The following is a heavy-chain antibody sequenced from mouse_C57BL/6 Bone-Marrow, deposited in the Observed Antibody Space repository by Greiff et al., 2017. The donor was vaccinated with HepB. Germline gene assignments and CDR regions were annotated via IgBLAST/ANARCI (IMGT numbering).Heavy chain of an antibody. CDR3: VRITTVWYFDV. J-gene: IGHJ1*03. CDR1: GFSFKTYA. D-gene: IGHD1-1*01. CDR2: IRSKSNNYAT. V-gene: IGHV10-1*01. Sequence: EVQVVESGGGLVQPKGSLKLSCAASGFSFKTYAMNWVRQAPGKGLEWVARIRSKSNNYATYYADSVKDRFTISRDDSESMLYLQMNNLKTEDTAMYYCVRITTVWYFDVWGTGTTVTVSS.